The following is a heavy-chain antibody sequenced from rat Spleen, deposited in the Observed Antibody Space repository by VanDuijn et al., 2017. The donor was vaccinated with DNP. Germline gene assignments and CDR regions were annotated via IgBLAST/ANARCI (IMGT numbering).Heavy chain of an antibody. V-gene: IGHV5-7*01. J-gene: IGHJ2*01. Sequence: EVHLVESGGGLVQPGRSLKLSCAASGFIFSDYNMVWVRQAPKKGLEWVATISYDGSGTYYRDSVQGRFTISRDNAKSSLYLQMNTLKSEDTATYYGARHPRYGYKEDYFDYWGQGVMVTVSS. D-gene: IGHD1-9*01. CDR2: ISYDGSGT. CDR1: GFIFSDYN. CDR3: ARHPRYGYKEDYFDY.